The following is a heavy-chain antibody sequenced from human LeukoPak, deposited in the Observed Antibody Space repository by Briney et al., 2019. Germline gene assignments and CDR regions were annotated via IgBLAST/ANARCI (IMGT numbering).Heavy chain of an antibody. CDR2: ISDHNGTP. V-gene: IGHV1-18*01. D-gene: IGHD3-3*02. CDR3: ARDAVLGAPYTDH. J-gene: IGHJ5*02. CDR1: VYIFINYG. Sequence: ASVTVSSTSSVYIFINYGISWARQAPGQGLEWMGWISDHNGTPNYAQKFEGRVTITTDISTSTAYMELTSLTSDDAAVYYCARDAVLGAPYTDHWGQGTLVTVSS.